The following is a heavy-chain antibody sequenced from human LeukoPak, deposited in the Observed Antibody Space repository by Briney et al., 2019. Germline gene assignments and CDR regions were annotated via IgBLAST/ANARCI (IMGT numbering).Heavy chain of an antibody. CDR3: ARAVSVVTATPGY. CDR2: INAGNGNT. V-gene: IGHV1-3*01. Sequence: ASVKVSCKASGYTFTSYAMRWVRQAPGQRLEWMGWINAGNGNTKYSQKFQGRVTITRDTSASTAYMELSSLRSEDTAVYYCARAVSVVTATPGYWGQGTLVTVSS. CDR1: GYTFTSYA. D-gene: IGHD2-21*02. J-gene: IGHJ4*02.